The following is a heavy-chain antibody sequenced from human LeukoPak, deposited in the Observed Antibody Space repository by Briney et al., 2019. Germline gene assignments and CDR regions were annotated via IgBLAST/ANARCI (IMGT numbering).Heavy chain of an antibody. CDR3: ASLVGWADY. CDR2: IYYSGST. V-gene: IGHV4-39*01. J-gene: IGHJ4*02. Sequence: SETLSLTCTVSGGSISSGGYYWGWIRQPPGKALEWIGSIYYSGSTYYNPSLKSRLTMSVDTSMNQFSLKLSSVTAADTAVYYCASLVGWADYWGQGTLVSVPS. CDR1: GGSISSGGYY. D-gene: IGHD1-26*01.